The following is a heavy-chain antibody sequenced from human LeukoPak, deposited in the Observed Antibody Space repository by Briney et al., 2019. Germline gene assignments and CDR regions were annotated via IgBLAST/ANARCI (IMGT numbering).Heavy chain of an antibody. CDR2: ISAYNGNT. J-gene: IGHJ4*02. CDR3: ARDRWGVAGYNNPGDY. CDR1: GYTFTSYG. D-gene: IGHD5-24*01. V-gene: IGHV1-18*01. Sequence: ASVKVSCKASGYTFTSYGISWVRQAPGQGLEWMGWISAYNGNTNYAQKLQGRVTMTTDTSTSTAYMELRSLRSDDTAVFYCARDRWGVAGYNNPGDYWGQGTLVTVSS.